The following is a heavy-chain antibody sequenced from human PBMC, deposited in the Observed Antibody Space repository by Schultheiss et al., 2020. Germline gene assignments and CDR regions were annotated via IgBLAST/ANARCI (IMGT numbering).Heavy chain of an antibody. V-gene: IGHV3-30*03. J-gene: IGHJ4*02. D-gene: IGHD1-26*01. CDR1: GFTFSSYA. CDR2: ISYDGSNK. Sequence: WGSLRLSCAASGFTFSSYAMSWVRQAPGKGLEWVAVISYDGSNKYYADSVKGRFTISRDNSKNTLYLQMNSLRAEDTAVYYCARGSYFDYWGQGTLVTVSS. CDR3: ARGSYFDY.